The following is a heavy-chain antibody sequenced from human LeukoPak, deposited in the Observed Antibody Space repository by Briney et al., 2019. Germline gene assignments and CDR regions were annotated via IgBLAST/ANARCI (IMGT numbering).Heavy chain of an antibody. CDR2: TNPNSGGT. CDR1: GYTFTGYY. J-gene: IGHJ4*02. V-gene: IGHV1-2*06. D-gene: IGHD3-16*02. Sequence: ASVKVSCKASGYTFTGYYMHWVRQAPGQGLEWMGRTNPNSGGTNYAQKFQGRVTMTRDTSISTAYMELSRLRSDDTAVYYCARLQRVWGSYRRTFDYWGQGTLVTVSS. CDR3: ARLQRVWGSYRRTFDY.